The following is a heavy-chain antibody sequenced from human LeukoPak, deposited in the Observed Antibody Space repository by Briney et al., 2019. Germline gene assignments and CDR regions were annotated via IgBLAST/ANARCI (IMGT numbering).Heavy chain of an antibody. J-gene: IGHJ4*02. CDR3: ANGGYGPFDY. D-gene: IGHD1-26*01. Sequence: GGSLRLSCAASGFTVSSNYMSWVRQAPGKGLEWVSTISGSGGSTYYAGSVKGRFTISRDNSRNTLYLQMNSLRAEDTAVYYCANGGYGPFDYWGQGTLVTVSS. V-gene: IGHV3-23*01. CDR1: GFTVSSNY. CDR2: ISGSGGST.